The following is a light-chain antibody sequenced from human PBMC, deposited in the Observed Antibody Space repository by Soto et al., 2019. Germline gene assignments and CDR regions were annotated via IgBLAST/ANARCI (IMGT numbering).Light chain of an antibody. CDR3: CSYAGSSTYYV. V-gene: IGLV2-23*01. CDR2: EGS. CDR1: SSDVGSYNL. Sequence: QSALTQPASVSGSPGQSITMSCTGTSSDVGSYNLVSWYQQHPGKAPKLMIYEGSKRPSGVSNRFSGSKSGNTASLTISGLQAEDEADYYCCSYAGSSTYYVFATGTKLTVL. J-gene: IGLJ1*01.